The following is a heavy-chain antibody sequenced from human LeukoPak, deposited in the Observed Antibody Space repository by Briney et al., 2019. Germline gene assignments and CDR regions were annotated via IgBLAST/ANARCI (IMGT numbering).Heavy chain of an antibody. J-gene: IGHJ6*03. CDR2: IIPIFGTA. CDR1: GGTFSSYA. V-gene: IGHV1-69*05. CDR3: ASGLFHDISGWYDYYYYYMDV. Sequence: SVKVSCKASGGTFSSYAISWVRQAPGQGPEWMGGIIPIFGTANYAQKFQGRVTITTDESTSTAYMELSSLRSEDTAVYYCASGLFHDISGWYDYYYYYMDVWGKGTTVTVSS. D-gene: IGHD6-19*01.